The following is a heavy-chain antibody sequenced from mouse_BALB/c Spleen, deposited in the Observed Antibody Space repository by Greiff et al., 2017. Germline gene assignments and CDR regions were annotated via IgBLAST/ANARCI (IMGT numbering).Heavy chain of an antibody. J-gene: IGHJ4*01. CDR3: ARGGITRDAMDY. Sequence: QVQLQQPGAELVMPGASVKMSCKASGYTFTDYWMHWVKQRPGQGLEWIGAIDTSDSYTSYNQKFKGKATLTVDESSSTAYMQLSSLTSEDSAVYYCARGGITRDAMDYWGQGTSATVSS. D-gene: IGHD2-4*01. CDR2: IDTSDSYT. V-gene: IGHV1-69*01. CDR1: GYTFTDYW.